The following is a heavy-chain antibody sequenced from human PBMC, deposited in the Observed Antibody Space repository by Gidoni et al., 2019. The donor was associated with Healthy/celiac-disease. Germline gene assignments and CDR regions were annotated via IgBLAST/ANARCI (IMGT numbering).Heavy chain of an antibody. CDR3: ERRGIAALDYMDV. V-gene: IGHV4-39*01. CDR1: GGSIRRSNYY. CDR2: MYYSGNT. J-gene: IGHJ6*03. D-gene: IGHD6-6*01. Sequence: QRQLQESGPGLVKPSETLSLTCTVPGGSIRRSNYYWDWIRRSPGKGLELIGSMYYSGNTYYNPSLKSRVTISEDTSNNQFSLKLNSVTAADTAVYYCERRGIAALDYMDVWGKGTTVTVSS.